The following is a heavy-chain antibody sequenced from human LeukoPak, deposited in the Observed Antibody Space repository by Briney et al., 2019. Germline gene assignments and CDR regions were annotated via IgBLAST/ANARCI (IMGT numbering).Heavy chain of an antibody. Sequence: GASVKVSCKASGYTFSNHGITWVRKAPGQGLEWMGWISGYNGNTKSTQKFQGRRAMTRDTSTSTAYMELGSLTSEDTALYYCARGRVRFGEFSDAFDSWGQGTLITVSS. V-gene: IGHV1-18*04. D-gene: IGHD3-10*01. CDR1: GYTFSNHG. CDR2: ISGYNGNT. CDR3: ARGRVRFGEFSDAFDS. J-gene: IGHJ4*02.